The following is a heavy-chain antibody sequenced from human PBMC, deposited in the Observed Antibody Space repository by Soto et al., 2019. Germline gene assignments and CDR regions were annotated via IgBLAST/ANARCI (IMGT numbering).Heavy chain of an antibody. V-gene: IGHV4-4*02. CDR1: GGSISSSNW. CDR3: ARVSGSDYYGMDV. Sequence: QVQLQESGPGLVKPSGTLSLTCAVSGGSISSSNWWSWVRQPPGKGLEWIGEIYHSGSTNYNPSRESRVTISVDKSKHQFARKLSSVTAADTAVYYCARVSGSDYYGMDVWGQGTTVTVSS. J-gene: IGHJ6*02. CDR2: IYHSGST. D-gene: IGHD1-26*01.